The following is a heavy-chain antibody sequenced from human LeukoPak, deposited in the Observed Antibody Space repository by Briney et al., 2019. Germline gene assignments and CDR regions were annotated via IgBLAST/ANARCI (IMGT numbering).Heavy chain of an antibody. D-gene: IGHD6-13*01. CDR3: ARLAAAGTLSFDY. Sequence: SETLSLTCTVSGYCISSGYYWGWIRQPPGEGLEWIGSIYHSGSTYYNPSLKSLVTISVDTSKNQFSLKLSSVTAADTAVYYCARLAAAGTLSFDYWGQGTLVTVSS. CDR2: IYHSGST. V-gene: IGHV4-38-2*02. J-gene: IGHJ4*02. CDR1: GYCISSGYY.